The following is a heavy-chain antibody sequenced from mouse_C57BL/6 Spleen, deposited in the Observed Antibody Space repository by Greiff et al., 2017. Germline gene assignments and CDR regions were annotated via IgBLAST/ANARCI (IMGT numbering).Heavy chain of an antibody. Sequence: VQLQQPGAELVRPGSSVKLSCKASGYTFTSYWMHWVKQRPIQGLEWIGNIDPSDSETHYNQKFKDKATLTVDKSSSRAYMQLSSLTSEDSAVYYCARGWDYSNYGFAYWGQGTLVTVSA. D-gene: IGHD2-5*01. CDR3: ARGWDYSNYGFAY. J-gene: IGHJ3*01. CDR2: IDPSDSET. CDR1: GYTFTSYW. V-gene: IGHV1-52*01.